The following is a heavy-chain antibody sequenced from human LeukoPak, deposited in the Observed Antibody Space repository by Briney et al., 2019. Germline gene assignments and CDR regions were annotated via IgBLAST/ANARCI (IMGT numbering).Heavy chain of an antibody. Sequence: SETLSLICTVSGYSISSGYYWGWIRQPPGKGLEWIGSIYHSGSTYYNPSLKSRVTISVDTSKNQFSLKLSSVTAADTAVYYCARVADIVFDYWGQGTLVTVSS. CDR1: GYSISSGYY. CDR2: IYHSGST. V-gene: IGHV4-38-2*02. J-gene: IGHJ4*02. CDR3: ARVADIVFDY. D-gene: IGHD3-16*02.